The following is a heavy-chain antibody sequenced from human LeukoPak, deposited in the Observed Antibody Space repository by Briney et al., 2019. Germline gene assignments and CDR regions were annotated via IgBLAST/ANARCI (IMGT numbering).Heavy chain of an antibody. Sequence: GRSLRLSCAASGFTFSSYGMHWVRQAPGKGLEWVAVISYDGSNKYYADSVKGRGTISRDNSKNPVSLQMNSLRSDDTAVYYCAQEGGAWGQGTLVVVSS. CDR2: ISYDGSNK. CDR1: GFTFSSYG. CDR3: AQEGGA. J-gene: IGHJ5*02. V-gene: IGHV3-30*18. D-gene: IGHD3-16*01.